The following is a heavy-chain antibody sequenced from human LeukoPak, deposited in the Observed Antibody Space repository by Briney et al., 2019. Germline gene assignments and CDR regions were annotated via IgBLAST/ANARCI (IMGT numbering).Heavy chain of an antibody. Sequence: GDSLRLSCAASGFTVSSNYMSWVRQTPGRGLEWVSIINDSGSSTFYADSVKGRFFISRDTSINTLYLQMNSLGVDDTALYYCATVGGSCASSNCYAYFDFWGQGTLVTVPS. V-gene: IGHV3-53*01. D-gene: IGHD3-16*01. CDR1: GFTVSSNY. J-gene: IGHJ4*02. CDR3: ATVGGSCASSNCYAYFDF. CDR2: INDSGSST.